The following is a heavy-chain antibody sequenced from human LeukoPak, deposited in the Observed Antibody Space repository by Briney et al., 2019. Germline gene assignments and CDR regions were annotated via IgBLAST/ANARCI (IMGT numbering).Heavy chain of an antibody. V-gene: IGHV1-18*01. CDR1: GYTFTSYG. CDR3: ARSYSSEYYFDY. J-gene: IGHJ4*02. D-gene: IGHD6-19*01. CDR2: ISAYSGNT. Sequence: ASVKVSCKASGYTFTSYGISWVRQAPGQGIEWMGWISAYSGNTNYAQKLQGRVTMTTDTSTSTAYMELRSLTSDDAAVYYCARSYSSEYYFDYWGQGTLVTVSS.